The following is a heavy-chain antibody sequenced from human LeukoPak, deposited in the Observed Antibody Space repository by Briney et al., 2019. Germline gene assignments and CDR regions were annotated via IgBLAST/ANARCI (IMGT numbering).Heavy chain of an antibody. J-gene: IGHJ2*01. V-gene: IGHV1-69*06. CDR1: GGTFSSYA. Sequence: SVKVSCKASGGTFSSYAISWVRQAPGQGLEWMGGIIPTFGTANYAQKFQGRVTITADKSTSTAYMELSSLRAVDTAIYYCAKDPSTFLTTGWYFDLWGRGTLVTVSS. CDR3: AKDPSTFLTTGWYFDL. CDR2: IIPTFGTA. D-gene: IGHD4-17*01.